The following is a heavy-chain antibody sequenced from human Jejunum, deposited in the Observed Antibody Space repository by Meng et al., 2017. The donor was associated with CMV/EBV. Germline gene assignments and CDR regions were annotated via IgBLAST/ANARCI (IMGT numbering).Heavy chain of an antibody. D-gene: IGHD3-10*01. V-gene: IGHV4-31*03. CDR2: IYYTGGT. Sequence: QVQLQESGPGLVKPSQTRSLTCTVSGGSISSGGYYWNWIRQHPGKGLEWIGSIYYTGGTYYNPSLKSRISMSVDTSKNQFSLKLTSVTAADTAVYYCAREYGSGYPPDYWGQGTLVTVSS. J-gene: IGHJ1*01. CDR3: AREYGSGYPPDY. CDR1: GGSISSGGYY.